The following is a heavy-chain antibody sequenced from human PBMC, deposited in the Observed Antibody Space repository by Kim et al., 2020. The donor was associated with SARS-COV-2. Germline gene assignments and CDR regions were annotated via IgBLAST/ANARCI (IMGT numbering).Heavy chain of an antibody. Sequence: GGSLRLSCTASGFTFGDYAMSWFRQAPGKGLEWVGFIRSKAYGGTTKYAASVEGRFTVSRDDSESTAHLQMNSLKTEDTAMYYCTRGYCSGGTCYQRSLDYWGQGTLVTVSS. CDR3: TRGYCSGGTCYQRSLDY. D-gene: IGHD2-15*01. CDR1: GFTFGDYA. J-gene: IGHJ4*02. CDR2: IRSKAYGGTT. V-gene: IGHV3-49*03.